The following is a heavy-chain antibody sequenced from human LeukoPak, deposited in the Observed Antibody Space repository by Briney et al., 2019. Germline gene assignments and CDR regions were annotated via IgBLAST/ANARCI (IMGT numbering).Heavy chain of an antibody. D-gene: IGHD6-19*01. Sequence: GGSLRLSCAASGFTFSSYGMHWVRQAPGKGLEWVAVISYDGSNKYYADSVKGRFTISRDNSKNTLYLQMNSLRAEDTAVYYCAKGGAVVPYWGQGTLVTVSS. J-gene: IGHJ4*02. CDR1: GFTFSSYG. CDR3: AKGGAVVPY. V-gene: IGHV3-30*18. CDR2: ISYDGSNK.